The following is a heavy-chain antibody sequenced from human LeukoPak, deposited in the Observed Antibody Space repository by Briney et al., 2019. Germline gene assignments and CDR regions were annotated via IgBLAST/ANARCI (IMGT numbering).Heavy chain of an antibody. D-gene: IGHD4-17*01. Sequence: GGSLRLSCVASGFNFGPYWMSWVRQAPGKGPEWVANINGDGSEKFYVNSVKGRFTISRDNAKNSLYLQMNSLRAEDTAVYYCARMNDYGDPAWWGQGTLVTVSS. V-gene: IGHV3-7*01. J-gene: IGHJ4*02. CDR3: ARMNDYGDPAW. CDR2: INGDGSEK. CDR1: GFNFGPYW.